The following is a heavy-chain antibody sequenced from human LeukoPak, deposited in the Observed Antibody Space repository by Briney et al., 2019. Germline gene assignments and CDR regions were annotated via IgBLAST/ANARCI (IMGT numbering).Heavy chain of an antibody. CDR3: AREDYMDV. J-gene: IGHJ6*03. Sequence: GGSLRLXCAGSGFSFSKYSFHWIRQAPGKGLQYVAVMSGDGARSFYAESAKGRFTIYRDISKNTVYLQMNSLRVEDMAVYYCAREDYMDVWGKGTTVIVTS. CDR1: GFSFSKYS. CDR2: MSGDGARS. V-gene: IGHV3-64*02.